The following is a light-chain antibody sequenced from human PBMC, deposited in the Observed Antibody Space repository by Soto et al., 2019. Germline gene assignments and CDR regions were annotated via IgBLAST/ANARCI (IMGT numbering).Light chain of an antibody. V-gene: IGLV1-40*01. J-gene: IGLJ1*01. CDR2: GAT. Sequence: QSVLTQPPSVSGAPGQRVTISCTGSSSNIGAGYDVHWYQQLPGTAPKLLIYGATNRPSGVPDRFSGSKSGTSASLAITGLQADDEADYYCQSYDSSLSGSYVFGTGTKLTVL. CDR3: QSYDSSLSGSYV. CDR1: SSNIGAGYD.